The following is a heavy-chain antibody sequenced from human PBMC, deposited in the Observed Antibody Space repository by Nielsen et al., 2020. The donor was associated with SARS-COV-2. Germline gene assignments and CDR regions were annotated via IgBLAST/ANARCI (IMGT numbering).Heavy chain of an antibody. CDR2: INRSGST. J-gene: IGHJ4*02. CDR3: ARGRGDTMGRGFIRTAFDY. Sequence: SETLSLTCAVYGGSFSGYYWSWIRQPPGKGLEWIGEINRSGSTNYNPSLKSRVTISVDTSKNQFSLKLSSVTAADTAVYYCARGRGDTMGRGFIRTAFDYWGQGTLVTVSS. CDR1: GGSFSGYY. D-gene: IGHD3-10*01. V-gene: IGHV4-34*01.